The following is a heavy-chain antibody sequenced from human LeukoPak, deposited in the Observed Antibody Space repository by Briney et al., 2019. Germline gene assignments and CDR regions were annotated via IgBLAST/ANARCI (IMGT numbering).Heavy chain of an antibody. D-gene: IGHD6-13*01. CDR1: GGSISSYY. CDR3: ARDRIDSSSWYADYYYGMDV. Sequence: PSETLSLTCTVSGGSISSYYWSWIRQPPGKGLEWIGYIYYSGSTNYNPSLKSRVTISVDTSKNQFSLKLSSVTAADTAVYYCARDRIDSSSWYADYYYGMDVWGQGTTVTVSS. CDR2: IYYSGST. J-gene: IGHJ6*02. V-gene: IGHV4-59*01.